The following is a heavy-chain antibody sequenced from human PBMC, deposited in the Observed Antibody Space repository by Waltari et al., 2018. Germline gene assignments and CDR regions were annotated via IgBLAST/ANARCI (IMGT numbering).Heavy chain of an antibody. J-gene: IGHJ5*02. CDR1: GFTLSSYA. CDR3: AKEVWQQLVKMVGWFDP. V-gene: IGHV3-23*01. CDR2: SGSDGRP. Sequence: EVQLLESGGGLVQPGGSLRLSCVASGFTLSSYAMSWVSQVPGKGLEWVSASGSDGRPYYTDSVNGRFTISRDYSKNTLYLQLISLRAEDTAVYYCAKEVWQQLVKMVGWFDPWGQGPLVTVSS. D-gene: IGHD6-13*01.